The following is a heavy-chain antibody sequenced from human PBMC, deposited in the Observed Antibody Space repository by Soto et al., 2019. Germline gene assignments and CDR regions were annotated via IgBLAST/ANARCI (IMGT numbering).Heavy chain of an antibody. CDR1: GFTFSDYY. Sequence: QVQLVESGGGSVKTRESLRLSCAGSGFTFSDYYMSWVRQAPGKGLEWISYISGSGTNIYYADSVKGRFTISRDNAKNSVYLQMDSLRAEDTATYFCAKMLSTGWYDPVFHWGQGTLVSVSS. CDR2: ISGSGTNI. CDR3: AKMLSTGWYDPVFH. J-gene: IGHJ4*02. V-gene: IGHV3-11*01. D-gene: IGHD6-19*01.